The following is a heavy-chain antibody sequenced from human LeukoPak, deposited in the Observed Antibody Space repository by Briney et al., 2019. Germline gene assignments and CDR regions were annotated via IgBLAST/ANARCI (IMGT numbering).Heavy chain of an antibody. V-gene: IGHV3-30*03. CDR2: ISYDGSNK. CDR1: GFTFSSYG. CDR3: AREGEGNYDILTGYSLEYFQH. Sequence: GGSLRLSCAASGFTFSSYGMHWVRQAPGKGLEWVAVISYDGSNKYYADSVKGRFTISRDNSKNTLYLQMNSLRAEDTAVYYCAREGEGNYDILTGYSLEYFQHWGQGTLVTVSS. J-gene: IGHJ1*01. D-gene: IGHD3-9*01.